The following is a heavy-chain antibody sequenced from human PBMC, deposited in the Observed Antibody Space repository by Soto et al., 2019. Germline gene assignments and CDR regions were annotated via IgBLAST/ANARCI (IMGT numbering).Heavy chain of an antibody. D-gene: IGHD3-16*01. CDR1: GGTFSSHA. V-gene: IGHV1-69*13. J-gene: IGHJ6*02. CDR2: ITPFFKAT. Sequence: VKVSCNGSGGTFSSHAMSWVRQAPGQGLEWMGGITPFFKATNYAQKFQGRVTITADDSTSTAYMDLYSLRSEDTAVYYCARDVPLNYYDGTFSYYAMDVWGQGTTVTVSS. CDR3: ARDVPLNYYDGTFSYYAMDV.